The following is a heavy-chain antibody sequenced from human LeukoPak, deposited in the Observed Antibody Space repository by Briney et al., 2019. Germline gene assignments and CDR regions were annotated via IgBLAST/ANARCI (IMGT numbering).Heavy chain of an antibody. Sequence: GRSLRLSCAASGFTFSNYGMHRVRQAPGKGLEWVAAISYDGSNKYYSDSVKGRFIISRDNSKNTLYVQMNSLRPEDTAVYYCARDWAVVATIPNWYFDLWGRGTLVTVSS. CDR1: GFTFSNYG. V-gene: IGHV3-30*03. D-gene: IGHD5-12*01. J-gene: IGHJ2*01. CDR2: ISYDGSNK. CDR3: ARDWAVVATIPNWYFDL.